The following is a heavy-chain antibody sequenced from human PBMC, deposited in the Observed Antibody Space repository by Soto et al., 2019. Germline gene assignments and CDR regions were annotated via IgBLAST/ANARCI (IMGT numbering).Heavy chain of an antibody. V-gene: IGHV1-69*13. J-gene: IGHJ6*02. Sequence: GASVKVSCKASGGTFSSYAISWVRQAPGQGLEWMGGIIPIFGTANYAQKFQGRVTITADESTSTAYMELNSLRPGDTALYYCARELMPAAGSGDFYAMDVWGQGTTVTVSS. D-gene: IGHD6-13*01. CDR1: GGTFSSYA. CDR3: ARELMPAAGSGDFYAMDV. CDR2: IIPIFGTA.